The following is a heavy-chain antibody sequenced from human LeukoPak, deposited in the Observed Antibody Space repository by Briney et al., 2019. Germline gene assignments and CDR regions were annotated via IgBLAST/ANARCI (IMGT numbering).Heavy chain of an antibody. V-gene: IGHV4-30-2*01. Sequence: PSETLSLPCAVSGGSIISGGYSWSWIRQPPGEGLGWIGYIYHSGSTYYNPSLKSRVTISVDRSKNQFSLKLSSVTAADTAVYYCARAGVLERSLDYWGQGTLVTVSS. D-gene: IGHD4/OR15-4a*01. CDR1: GGSIISGGYS. J-gene: IGHJ4*02. CDR2: IYHSGST. CDR3: ARAGVLERSLDY.